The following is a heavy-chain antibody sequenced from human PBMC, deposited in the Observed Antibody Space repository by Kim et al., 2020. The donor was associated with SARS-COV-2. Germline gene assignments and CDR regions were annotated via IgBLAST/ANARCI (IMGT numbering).Heavy chain of an antibody. CDR2: ISYDGSNK. CDR1: GFTFSSYG. Sequence: GGSLRLSCAASGFTFSSYGMHWVRQAPGKGLEWVAVISYDGSNKYYADSVKGRFTISRDNSKNTLYLQMNSLRAEDTAVYYCAKPPRRFDFLDAFDIWG. CDR3: AKPPRRFDFLDAFDI. D-gene: IGHD3-3*01. J-gene: IGHJ3*02. V-gene: IGHV3-30*18.